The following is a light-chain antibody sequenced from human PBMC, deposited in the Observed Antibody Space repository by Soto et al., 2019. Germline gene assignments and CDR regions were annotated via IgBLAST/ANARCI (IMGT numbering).Light chain of an antibody. CDR1: QNIRNW. V-gene: IGKV1-5*01. CDR3: QQYDSLPIT. CDR2: DVS. J-gene: IGKJ5*01. Sequence: DIQMTQSPSTLSASIGDRVTITCRASQNIRNWLAWYQQKPGKAPKLLIYDVSSLESGVPPRFSGSGSGTDFTLTISSLQPEDIATYFCQQYDSLPITFGQGTRLEI.